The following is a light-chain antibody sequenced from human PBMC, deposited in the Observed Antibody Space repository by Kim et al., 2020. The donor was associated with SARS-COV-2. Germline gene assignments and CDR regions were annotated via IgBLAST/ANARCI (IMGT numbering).Light chain of an antibody. Sequence: SYELSQPPSESVAPGKTADITCGGNGIGSKTVHWYQQKPGQAPVLVISHDTDRPSGIPERFSGSNSGNTATLTITRVEPGDEADYHCQVWDTGSDHWVFGGGTKLTVL. CDR1: GIGSKT. J-gene: IGLJ3*02. CDR2: HDT. CDR3: QVWDTGSDHWV. V-gene: IGLV3-21*04.